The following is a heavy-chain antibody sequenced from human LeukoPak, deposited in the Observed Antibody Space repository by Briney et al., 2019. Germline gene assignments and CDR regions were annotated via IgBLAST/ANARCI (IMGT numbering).Heavy chain of an antibody. CDR3: ARWLYSSSWSHQYDFDY. Sequence: GASVKVSCKAAGYTFTSYGISWVRQAPGQGLEWMGWISAYNGNTNYAQKPQGRVTMTTDTSTSTAYMELRSLRTDDTAVYYWARWLYSSSWSHQYDFDYWGQGTLVTVSS. D-gene: IGHD6-13*01. CDR2: ISAYNGNT. CDR1: GYTFTSYG. V-gene: IGHV1-18*04. J-gene: IGHJ4*02.